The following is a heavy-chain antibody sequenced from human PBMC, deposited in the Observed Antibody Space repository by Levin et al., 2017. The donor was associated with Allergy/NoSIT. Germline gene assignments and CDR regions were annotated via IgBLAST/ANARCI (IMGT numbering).Heavy chain of an antibody. V-gene: IGHV3-11*01. CDR1: GFTFSDYY. CDR3: ARAHIKYQLLYYYYYGMDV. CDR2: ISSSGSTI. Sequence: GGSLRLSCAASGFTFSDYYMSWIRQAPGKGLEWVSYISSSGSTIYYADSVKGRFTISRDNAKNSLYLQMNSLRAEDTAVYYCARAHIKYQLLYYYYYGMDVWGQGTTVTVSS. J-gene: IGHJ6*02. D-gene: IGHD2-2*01.